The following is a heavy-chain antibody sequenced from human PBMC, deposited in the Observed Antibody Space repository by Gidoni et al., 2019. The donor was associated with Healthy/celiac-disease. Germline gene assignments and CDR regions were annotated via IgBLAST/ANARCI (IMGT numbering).Heavy chain of an antibody. CDR1: GSTFSSYW. Sequence: EVQLVESGGGLVQPGGSLRLPCAASGSTFSSYWMSWVRQAPGKGLEWVANIKQDGSEKYYVDSVKGRFTISRDNAKNSLYLQMNSLRAEDTAVYYCAREVLPGPLDYWGQGTLVTVSS. D-gene: IGHD2-15*01. J-gene: IGHJ4*02. CDR3: AREVLPGPLDY. CDR2: IKQDGSEK. V-gene: IGHV3-7*01.